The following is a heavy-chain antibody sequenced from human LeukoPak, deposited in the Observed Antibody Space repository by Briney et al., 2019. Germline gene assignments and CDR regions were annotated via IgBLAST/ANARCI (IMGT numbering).Heavy chain of an antibody. J-gene: IGHJ2*01. CDR2: IIPIFGTA. D-gene: IGHD5-18*01. CDR3: ARAPKWTAMVKGWYFDL. Sequence: SVKVSCKASGGTFSSYAISWVRQAPGQGLEWMGGIIPIFGTANYAQKFQGRVTITADESTSTAYMELSSLRSEDTAVYYCARAPKWTAMVKGWYFDLWGRGTLVTVSS. CDR1: GGTFSSYA. V-gene: IGHV1-69*01.